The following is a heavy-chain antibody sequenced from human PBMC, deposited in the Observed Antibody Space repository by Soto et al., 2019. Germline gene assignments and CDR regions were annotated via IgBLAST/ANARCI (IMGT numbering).Heavy chain of an antibody. Sequence: SQTLSLTCTVSGGSISSYYWSWIRQPPGKGLEWIGYIYYSGSTNYNPSLKSRVTISVDTSKNQFSLKLSSVTAADTAVYYCARAPGIAEYYYYYGMDVWGQGTTVTVSS. J-gene: IGHJ6*02. CDR2: IYYSGST. D-gene: IGHD6-13*01. CDR3: ARAPGIAEYYYYYGMDV. V-gene: IGHV4-59*01. CDR1: GGSISSYY.